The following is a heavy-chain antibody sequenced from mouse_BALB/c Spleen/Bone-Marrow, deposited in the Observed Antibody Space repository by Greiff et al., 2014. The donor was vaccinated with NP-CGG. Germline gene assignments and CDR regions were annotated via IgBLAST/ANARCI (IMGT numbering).Heavy chain of an antibody. J-gene: IGHJ2*01. CDR1: GFNIKDYY. CDR3: VAYYRYEYYFDY. V-gene: IGHV14-1*02. Sequence: VQLQQSGAELVRPGALVKLSCKASGFNIKDYYMHWVKQRPEQGLEWIGWIDPENGNTIYDPKFQGKASITADTPSNTAYLQLSSLTSEDTAVYYCVAYYRYEYYFDYWGQGTTLTVSS. D-gene: IGHD2-14*01. CDR2: IDPENGNT.